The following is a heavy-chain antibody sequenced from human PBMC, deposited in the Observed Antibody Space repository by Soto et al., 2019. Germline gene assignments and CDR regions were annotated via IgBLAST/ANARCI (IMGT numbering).Heavy chain of an antibody. D-gene: IGHD6-19*01. Sequence: PSETLSLTCAVSGGSISSVGYSWIWIRHPPWKGLEWIGYIYHSWSTYYNPSLKSRVTISVDRSKNQFSLKLSSVTAADTAVYYCARDITVAGTGFDYWGQGTLVTVSS. CDR3: ARDITVAGTGFDY. V-gene: IGHV4-30-2*01. J-gene: IGHJ4*02. CDR1: GGSISSVGYS. CDR2: IYHSWST.